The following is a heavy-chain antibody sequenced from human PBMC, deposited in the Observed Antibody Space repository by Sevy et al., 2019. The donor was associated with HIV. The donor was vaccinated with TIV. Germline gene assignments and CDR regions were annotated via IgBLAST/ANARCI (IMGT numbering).Heavy chain of an antibody. J-gene: IGHJ3*02. D-gene: IGHD3-22*01. V-gene: IGHV3-53*01. CDR1: GFSVSDTY. Sequence: GGLRLSCAASGFSVSDTYMSWVRQAPGKGLEWVSVIYSGDKTYHADSVKGRFTISRDSSKNTIYLQLNSLRTEDTAVYYCARLNVYYYDDDGYYTTGNAFDIWGQGTMVTVSS. CDR2: IYSGDKT. CDR3: ARLNVYYYDDDGYYTTGNAFDI.